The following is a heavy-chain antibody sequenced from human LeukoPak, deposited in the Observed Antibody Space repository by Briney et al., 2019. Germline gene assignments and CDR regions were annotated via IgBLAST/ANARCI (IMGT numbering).Heavy chain of an antibody. CDR1: GFTFSSYA. D-gene: IGHD2-2*01. V-gene: IGHV3-30*04. CDR3: ARDLSDQYAP. CDR2: ISYDGSKK. J-gene: IGHJ5*02. Sequence: GGSLRLSCAASGFTFSSYAMHWVRQAPGKGLEWVAVISYDGSKKYYADSVKGRFTISRDNSKNTLYLQMNSLRAEDTAVYYCARDLSDQYAPWGQGTLVTVSS.